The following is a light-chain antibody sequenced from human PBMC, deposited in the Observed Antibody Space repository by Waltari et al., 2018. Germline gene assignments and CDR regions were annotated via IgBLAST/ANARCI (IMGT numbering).Light chain of an antibody. CDR1: SSNLGAGSA. Sequence: QSVLTPPPSVSGAPGQRVPISCTGSSSNLGAGSAVPWYQQLPGTAPKLLIYGNSNRPSGVPDRFSGSKSGTSASLAITGLQAEDEADYYCQSYDSSLSGSVFGGGTKLTVL. CDR2: GNS. V-gene: IGLV1-40*01. CDR3: QSYDSSLSGSV. J-gene: IGLJ3*02.